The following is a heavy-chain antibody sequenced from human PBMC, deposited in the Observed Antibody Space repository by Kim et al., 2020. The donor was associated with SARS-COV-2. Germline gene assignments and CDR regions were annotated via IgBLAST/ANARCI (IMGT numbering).Heavy chain of an antibody. Sequence: KGRLTISRDNSKNTLYLQMNSLRAEDTAVYYWAKEGAGRPTNYYYYGMDVWGQGTTVTVSS. D-gene: IGHD6-6*01. V-gene: IGHV3-30*02. J-gene: IGHJ6*02. CDR3: AKEGAGRPTNYYYYGMDV.